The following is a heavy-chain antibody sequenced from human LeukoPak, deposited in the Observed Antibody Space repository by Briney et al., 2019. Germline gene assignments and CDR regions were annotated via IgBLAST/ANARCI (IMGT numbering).Heavy chain of an antibody. Sequence: GGSLRLSCAASGFTFSSYSMNWVRQAPGKGLEWVSSISDSGSSIFYADSVKGRFTISRDNAKNSLYLQMNSLRAEDTAVYYCARDVAAIAGGYMDDWGKGTTVTVSS. D-gene: IGHD2-15*01. J-gene: IGHJ6*03. CDR1: GFTFSSYS. CDR2: ISDSGSSI. CDR3: ARDVAAIAGGYMDD. V-gene: IGHV3-21*01.